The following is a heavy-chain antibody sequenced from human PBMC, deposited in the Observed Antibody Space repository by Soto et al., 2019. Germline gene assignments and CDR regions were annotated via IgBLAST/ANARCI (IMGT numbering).Heavy chain of an antibody. D-gene: IGHD1-26*01. CDR2: INHSGST. Sequence: SETLSLTCAVYGGSFSGYYWTWIRQPPGTGLEWIGEINHSGSTNYNPSLKSRVTISVDTSKNQFSLKLSSVTAADTAIYYCARGSAFIGLDYWGQGTLVTVSS. CDR3: ARGSAFIGLDY. V-gene: IGHV4-34*01. J-gene: IGHJ4*02. CDR1: GGSFSGYY.